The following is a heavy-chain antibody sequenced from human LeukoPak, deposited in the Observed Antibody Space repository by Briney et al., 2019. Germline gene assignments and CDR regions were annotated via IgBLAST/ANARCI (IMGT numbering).Heavy chain of an antibody. CDR3: ARDADGYLDY. V-gene: IGHV4-59*01. Sequence: SETLSLTCTVSGGSISSYYWSWIRQPPGKALEWIGHIYYSGSTDYNPSLKSRVTMSVDTSKNQFSLKLSSVTAADTAVYYCARDADGYLDYWGQGTLVTVSS. J-gene: IGHJ4*02. CDR1: GGSISSYY. D-gene: IGHD3-22*01. CDR2: IYYSGST.